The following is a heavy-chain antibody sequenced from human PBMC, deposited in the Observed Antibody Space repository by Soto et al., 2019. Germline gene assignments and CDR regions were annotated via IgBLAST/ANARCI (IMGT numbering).Heavy chain of an antibody. Sequence: GGSLRLSCAASGFTFSSYAMSWVRQAPGKGLEWVSAISGSGGSTYYADSVKGRFTISRDNSKNTLYLQMNSLRAEDTAVYYCAKGADYDFWSGYYIGYWGQGTLVTVSS. J-gene: IGHJ4*02. CDR1: GFTFSSYA. D-gene: IGHD3-3*01. V-gene: IGHV3-23*01. CDR3: AKGADYDFWSGYYIGY. CDR2: ISGSGGST.